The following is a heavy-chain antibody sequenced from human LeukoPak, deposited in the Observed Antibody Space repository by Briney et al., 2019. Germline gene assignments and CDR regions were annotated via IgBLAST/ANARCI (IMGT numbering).Heavy chain of an antibody. D-gene: IGHD6-19*01. Sequence: SVKVSCKASGYTFTNYAISWVRQAPGQGLEWMGGIIPIFGTANYAQKFQGRVTITTDESTSTAYMELSSLRSEDTAVYYCARIKAVAWWFDPWGQGTLVTVSS. V-gene: IGHV1-69*05. CDR3: ARIKAVAWWFDP. CDR2: IIPIFGTA. CDR1: GYTFTNYA. J-gene: IGHJ5*02.